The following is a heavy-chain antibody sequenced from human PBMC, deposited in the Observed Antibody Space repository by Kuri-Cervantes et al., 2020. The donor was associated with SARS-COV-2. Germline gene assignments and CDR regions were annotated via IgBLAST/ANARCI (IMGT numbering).Heavy chain of an antibody. CDR3: ARDVYYYDSSGYVNNDAFDI. V-gene: IGHV4-39*01. J-gene: IGHJ3*02. D-gene: IGHD3-22*01. Sequence: SETLSLTCTVSGGSISSSSYYWGWIRQPPGKGLEWIGSIYYSGSTYYNPSLKSRVTISVDTSKNQFSLKLSSVTAADTAVYYCARDVYYYDSSGYVNNDAFDIWGQGTMVTVSS. CDR1: GGSISSSSYY. CDR2: IYYSGST.